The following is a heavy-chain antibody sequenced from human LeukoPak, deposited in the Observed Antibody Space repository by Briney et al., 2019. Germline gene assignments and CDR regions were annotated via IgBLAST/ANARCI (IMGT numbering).Heavy chain of an antibody. CDR2: IWYDGSNK. J-gene: IGHJ5*02. D-gene: IGHD3-10*01. V-gene: IGHV3-33*01. CDR3: ARDKTGGGNWFDP. Sequence: GRSLRLSCAASGFTFSSYGMHWARQAPGKGLEWVTVIWYDGSNKYYADSVKGRFTISRDNSKNTLYLRMNSLRAEDTAVYYCARDKTGGGNWFDPWGQGTLVTVSS. CDR1: GFTFSSYG.